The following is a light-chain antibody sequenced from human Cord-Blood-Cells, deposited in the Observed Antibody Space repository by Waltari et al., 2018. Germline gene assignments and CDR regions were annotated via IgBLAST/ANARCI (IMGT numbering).Light chain of an antibody. CDR1: SSNIGSNT. J-gene: IGLJ1*01. Sequence: QSVLTQPPSASGTPGPRVTISCSGSSSNIGSNTVNWYQQLPGTAPKLLIYSNNQRPAGFPDRFSGSKSGTSASLAISGLQSEDEADYYCAAWDDSLNGLYVFGTGTKVTVL. CDR3: AAWDDSLNGLYV. V-gene: IGLV1-44*01. CDR2: SNN.